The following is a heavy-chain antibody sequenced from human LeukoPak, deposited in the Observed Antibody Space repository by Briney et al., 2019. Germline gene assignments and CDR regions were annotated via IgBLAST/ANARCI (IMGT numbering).Heavy chain of an antibody. CDR3: ASTPPWFGEQRLYYFDY. J-gene: IGHJ4*02. D-gene: IGHD3-10*01. Sequence: ASVKVSCKASGFTFSSYSMNWVRQAPGKGLEWVSYISSSSSTIYYADSVKGRFTISRDNAKNSLYLQMNSLRAEDTAVYYCASTPPWFGEQRLYYFDYWGQGTLVTVSS. CDR1: GFTFSSYS. CDR2: ISSSSSTI. V-gene: IGHV3-48*01.